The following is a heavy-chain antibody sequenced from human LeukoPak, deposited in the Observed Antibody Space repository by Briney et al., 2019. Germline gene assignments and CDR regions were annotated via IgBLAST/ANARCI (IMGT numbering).Heavy chain of an antibody. CDR1: GDSISNGGWS. J-gene: IGHJ5*02. V-gene: IGHV4-39*01. D-gene: IGHD3-3*01. CDR3: ARLTLTGVGGRGWFDA. Sequence: SETLSLTCIVSGDSISNGGWSWGWIRQPQGKGLEWIGTMPYDENVADNEIPSYNPSLKSRVSISADTSKNQLSLKVNSVTAADTASYYCARLTLTGVGGRGWFDAWGQGTLVIVSS. CDR2: MPYDENVADNEIP.